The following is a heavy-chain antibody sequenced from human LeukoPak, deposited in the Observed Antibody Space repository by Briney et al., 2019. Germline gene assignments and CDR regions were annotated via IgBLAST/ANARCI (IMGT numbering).Heavy chain of an antibody. CDR2: INPNSGGT. V-gene: IGHV1-2*02. D-gene: IGHD3-9*01. J-gene: IGHJ4*02. CDR3: ARGLTGYTQAPGY. Sequence: ASVKVSCKASGGTFSSYAISWVRQAPGQGLEWMGWINPNSGGTNYAQKFQGRVTMTRDTSISTAYMELSRLRSDDTAVYYCARGLTGYTQAPGYWGQGTLVTVSS. CDR1: GGTFSSYA.